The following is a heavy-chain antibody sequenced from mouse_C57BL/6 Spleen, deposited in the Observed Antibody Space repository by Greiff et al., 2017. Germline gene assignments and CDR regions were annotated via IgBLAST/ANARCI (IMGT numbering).Heavy chain of an antibody. D-gene: IGHD1-1*01. CDR1: GFNIKDDY. CDR2: IDPENGDT. CDR3: TTHYGSSPDY. J-gene: IGHJ2*01. V-gene: IGHV14-4*01. Sequence: EVQLQQSGAELVRPGASVKLSCTASGFNIKDDYMHWVKQRPEQGLEWIGWIDPENGDTEYASKFQGKATITADTSSNTAYLQLSSLTSEDTAVYYFTTHYGSSPDYWGQGTTLTVSS.